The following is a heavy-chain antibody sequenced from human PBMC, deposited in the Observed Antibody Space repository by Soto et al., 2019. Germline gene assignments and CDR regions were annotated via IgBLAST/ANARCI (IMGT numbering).Heavy chain of an antibody. CDR3: ARVXXXTIWXYDX. CDR1: GFTFSSHA. J-gene: IGHJ4*02. D-gene: IGHD4-4*01. CDR2: VSDDGSNT. Sequence: QVQLVESGGGVVQPGRSLRLSCVVSGFTFSSHAMHWVRQAPGKGLEWVEVVSDDGSNTYYADSMKGRFTISRDNSKNTLYLQMNSPSAEDTAVYFFARVXXXTIWXYDXXXQGTLVTVSS. V-gene: IGHV3-30-3*01.